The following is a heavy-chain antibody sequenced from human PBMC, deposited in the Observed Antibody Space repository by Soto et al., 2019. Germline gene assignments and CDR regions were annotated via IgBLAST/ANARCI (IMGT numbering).Heavy chain of an antibody. CDR2: IYYSGST. D-gene: IGHD1-7*01. V-gene: IGHV4-31*03. J-gene: IGHJ4*02. CDR3: ASQKLDVPAFFDH. CDR1: GGSISSGGYY. Sequence: PSETLSLTCTVSGGSISSGGYYWNWIRQHPGKGLEWIGYIYYSGSTYYNPSLKSRVTISVDTSKNQFSLKLSSVTAADTAVYYCASQKLDVPAFFDHWGQGVLVTVSS.